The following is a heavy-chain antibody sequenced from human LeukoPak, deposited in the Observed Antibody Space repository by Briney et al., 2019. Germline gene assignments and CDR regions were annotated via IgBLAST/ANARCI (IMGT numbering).Heavy chain of an antibody. J-gene: IGHJ6*02. Sequence: PGGSLRLSCAASGFTFDSYSMSWVRQAPGKGLEWVSYITSGSSTIYYPDSVKGRFTISRDNAKNSLYLQMNSLRAEDTAVYYCARLAQRLLWYGMDVWGQGTTVTVSS. CDR1: GFTFDSYS. V-gene: IGHV3-48*04. CDR3: ARLAQRLLWYGMDV. D-gene: IGHD3-10*01. CDR2: ITSGSSTI.